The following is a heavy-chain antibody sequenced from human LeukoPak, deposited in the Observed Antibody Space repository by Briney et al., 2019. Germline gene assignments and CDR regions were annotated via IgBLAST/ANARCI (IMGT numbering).Heavy chain of an antibody. V-gene: IGHV6-1*01. CDR3: ARRLTQYDCFDP. D-gene: IGHD2-2*01. J-gene: IGHJ5*02. Sequence: SQTLSLTCAISGDSFSSNSVTWNWIRQSPSRGLEWLGRTYYRSTWYNDYAVSVRGRITVNPDTSKNQFSQHLNSVTPEDTAVYYCARRLTQYDCFDPWGQGILVTVSS. CDR2: TYYRSTWYN. CDR1: GDSFSSNSVT.